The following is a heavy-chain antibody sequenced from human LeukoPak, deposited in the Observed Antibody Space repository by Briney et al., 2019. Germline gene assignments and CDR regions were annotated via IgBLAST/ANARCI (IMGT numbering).Heavy chain of an antibody. CDR1: GFTFSSYS. D-gene: IGHD3-10*01. J-gene: IGHJ4*02. CDR2: ISSSSSYI. CDR3: ARDFSLVRGDY. Sequence: GGSRILSCAASGFTFSSYSMNWVRPAPGKGLEWVSSISSSSSYIYYADSVKGRFTISRDNAKNSPYLQMNSLRAEDTAVYYCARDFSLVRGDYWGQGTLVTVSS. V-gene: IGHV3-21*01.